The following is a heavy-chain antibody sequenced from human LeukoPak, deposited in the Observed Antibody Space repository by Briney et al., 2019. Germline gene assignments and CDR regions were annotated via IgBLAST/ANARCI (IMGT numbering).Heavy chain of an antibody. CDR1: GFTATTNY. J-gene: IGHJ3*02. D-gene: IGHD3-16*02. CDR3: ARDHINVNAFDI. Sequence: GGSLRLPCAGSGFTATTNYMSWVRQAPGKGLEWVSVIYSSGSTSYADSVKGRFTISRDSSKNTLYLQMNSLRAEDTAVYYCARDHINVNAFDIWGQGTMVTVSS. CDR2: IYSSGST. V-gene: IGHV3-53*01.